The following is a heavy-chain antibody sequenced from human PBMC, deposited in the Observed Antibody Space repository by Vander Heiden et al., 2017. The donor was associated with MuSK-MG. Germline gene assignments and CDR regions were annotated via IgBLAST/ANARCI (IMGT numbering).Heavy chain of an antibody. Sequence: EVKLVESGVGWVQPGVSLRLSCAASGFSVRNTYMTWVRQAPGKGLEWVSDIHSGDRTYYAEDVKGRFTISRHNSENTVYLQMNSLRSEDTAVYYCARVYGDYAVDYWGQGTLVTVSS. D-gene: IGHD4-17*01. CDR3: ARVYGDYAVDY. CDR1: GFSVRNTY. CDR2: IHSGDRT. J-gene: IGHJ4*02. V-gene: IGHV3-53*04.